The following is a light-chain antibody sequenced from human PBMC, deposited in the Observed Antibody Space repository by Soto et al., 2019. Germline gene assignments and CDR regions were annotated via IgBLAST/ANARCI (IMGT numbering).Light chain of an antibody. CDR1: KIFMAW. CDR2: KVS. CDR3: QQYNSYSWT. Sequence: DIQMTQSPSTLSASVGDRVTITCRASKIFMAWLAWYQQKPGKAPNLLIYKVSNLESGVPSRFSGSGSGTEFTLTISSLQPDDFATYYCQQYNSYSWTFGQGTKVEIK. V-gene: IGKV1-5*03. J-gene: IGKJ1*01.